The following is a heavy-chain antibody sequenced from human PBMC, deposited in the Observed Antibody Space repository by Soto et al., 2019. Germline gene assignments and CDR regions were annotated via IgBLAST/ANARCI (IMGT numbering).Heavy chain of an antibody. CDR1: GGSFSDYF. CDR2: ISHGGST. CDR3: ARGLQRRFGGYKGLGYHGMDV. D-gene: IGHD5-12*01. Sequence: QVQLQQWGAGLLKPSETLSLTCAVYGGSFSDYFWSWIRQPPSKGLEWIGEISHGGSTSYNPSLKSRVTISVDTSKNQFFLNLSSVTAADTAVYYCARGLQRRFGGYKGLGYHGMDVWGQGTTVTVSS. V-gene: IGHV4-34*01. J-gene: IGHJ6*02.